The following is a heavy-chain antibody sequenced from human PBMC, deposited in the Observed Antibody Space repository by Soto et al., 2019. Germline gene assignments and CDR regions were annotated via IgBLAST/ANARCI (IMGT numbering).Heavy chain of an antibody. J-gene: IGHJ6*02. D-gene: IGHD2-2*01. CDR1: GYTFTGYY. CDR3: ARELQLPPRDYYYYGMDV. Sequence: ASVKVSCKASGYTFTGYYIHWVRQAPGEGLEWMGWINPNSGGTNYAQKFQGRVTMTRDTSISTAYMELSRLRSDDTAVYYCARELQLPPRDYYYYGMDVWGQGTTVTVSS. V-gene: IGHV1-2*02. CDR2: INPNSGGT.